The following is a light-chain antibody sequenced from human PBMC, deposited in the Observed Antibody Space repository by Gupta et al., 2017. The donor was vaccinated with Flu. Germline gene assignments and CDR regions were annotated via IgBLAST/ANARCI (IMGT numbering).Light chain of an antibody. J-gene: IGKJ2*01. CDR2: AAS. Sequence: TLSVSPADSATLSCRASQNINLNYLAWFQQKAGQAPRLLIYAASSRDTGIPDRFSGGGSGTDFPLTISRREPEDFAVYYCQQYGSTRSYTFGQGTHLEIK. V-gene: IGKV3-20*01. CDR3: QQYGSTRSYT. CDR1: QNINLNY.